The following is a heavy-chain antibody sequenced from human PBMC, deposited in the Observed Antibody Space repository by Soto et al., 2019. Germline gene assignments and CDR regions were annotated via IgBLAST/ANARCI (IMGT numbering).Heavy chain of an antibody. J-gene: IGHJ4*02. Sequence: QVQLVQSGAEVKKPRASVKVSCKASGYTFTNYYIHWVRQAPGQGLEWMGIINPTSGSTNYAQKFQGRVTLTYDTSTTTVYMELSGLRSEDTAVLYCARELAAGDHWGQGTLFTVSS. CDR1: GYTFTNYY. D-gene: IGHD6-13*01. CDR2: INPTSGST. V-gene: IGHV1-46*01. CDR3: ARELAAGDH.